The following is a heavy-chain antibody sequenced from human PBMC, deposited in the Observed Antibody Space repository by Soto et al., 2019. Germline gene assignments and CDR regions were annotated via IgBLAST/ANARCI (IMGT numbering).Heavy chain of an antibody. J-gene: IGHJ6*02. CDR3: ATLGASTWVVPAPTERDYQYYGMDV. Sequence: QVQLVQSGAEVKKPGSSVKVSCKASGGTFSRYAISWVRQAPGQGLEWMGGVIPIFGTAKYAQNFQGRVTITADKSTNTAYMELSSLRSADTAVYYCATLGASTWVVPAPTERDYQYYGMDVWGQGTTVTVSS. V-gene: IGHV1-69*06. D-gene: IGHD3-16*01. CDR2: VIPIFGTA. CDR1: GGTFSRYA.